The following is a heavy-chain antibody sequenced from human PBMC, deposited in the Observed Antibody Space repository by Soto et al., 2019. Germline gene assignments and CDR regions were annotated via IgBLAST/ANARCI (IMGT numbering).Heavy chain of an antibody. D-gene: IGHD3-10*01. CDR3: AKDHSWFGDNNFDY. Sequence: GGSLRLSCAASGFTFSSYGMHWVRQAPGKGLEWVAVISYDGSNKYYADSVKGRFTISRDNSKNTLYLQMNSLRAEDTAVYYCAKDHSWFGDNNFDYWGQGTLVTVSS. J-gene: IGHJ4*02. V-gene: IGHV3-30*18. CDR1: GFTFSSYG. CDR2: ISYDGSNK.